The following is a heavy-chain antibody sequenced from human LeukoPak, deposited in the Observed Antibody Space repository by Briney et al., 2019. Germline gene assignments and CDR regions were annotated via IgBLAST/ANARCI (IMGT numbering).Heavy chain of an antibody. V-gene: IGHV1-69*05. CDR3: ASPYYYDSSGYYSPDAFDI. CDR1: GGTFSSYA. D-gene: IGHD3-22*01. Sequence: GASVKVSCKASGGTFSSYAISWVRQAPGQGLEWKGGIIPIFGTANYAQKFQGRVTITTDESTSTAYMELSSLRSEDTAVYYCASPYYYDSSGYYSPDAFDIWGQGTMVTVSS. CDR2: IIPIFGTA. J-gene: IGHJ3*02.